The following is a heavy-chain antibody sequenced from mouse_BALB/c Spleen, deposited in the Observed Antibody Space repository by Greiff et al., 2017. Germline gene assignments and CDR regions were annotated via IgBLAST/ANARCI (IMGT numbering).Heavy chain of an antibody. CDR3: ARIGQLGVMDY. Sequence: VKLVESGAELVRPGTSVKISCKASGYTFTNYWLGWVKQRPGHGLEWIGDIYPGGGYTNYNEKFKGKATLTADTSSSTAYMQLSSLTSEDSAVYFCARIGQLGVMDYWGQGTSVTVSS. J-gene: IGHJ4*01. D-gene: IGHD3-1*01. CDR2: IYPGGGYT. CDR1: GYTFTNYW. V-gene: IGHV1-63*02.